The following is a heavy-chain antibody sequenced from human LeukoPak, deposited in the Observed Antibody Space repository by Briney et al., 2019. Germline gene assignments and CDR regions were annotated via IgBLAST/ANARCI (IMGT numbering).Heavy chain of an antibody. D-gene: IGHD2-2*01. J-gene: IGHJ2*01. V-gene: IGHV5-51*01. CDR3: ARRYCSSTSCYFDF. CDR1: GYSFTIYW. Sequence: GESLKISCRGSGYSFTIYWIGWVRQMPGKGLEWMGMIYPGDSDTRYSPSFQGQVTISADKSINTAYLQWSSLKASDTAIYYCARRYCSSTSCYFDFWGRGTLVTVSS. CDR2: IYPGDSDT.